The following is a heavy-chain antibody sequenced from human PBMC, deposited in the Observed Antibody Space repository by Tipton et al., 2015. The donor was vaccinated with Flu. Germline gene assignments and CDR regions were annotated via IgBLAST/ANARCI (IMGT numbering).Heavy chain of an antibody. Sequence: SLRLSCAASGFTFSSFGLHWVRQAPGKGLEWMAVIWFDGSYKDYADSVKGRFTISRDNSKNTLYLQMNGLRAEDTALYYCVRVIGEGAFDIWGQGTMVTVSS. CDR1: GFTFSSFG. V-gene: IGHV3-33*01. D-gene: IGHD2-21*01. J-gene: IGHJ3*02. CDR2: IWFDGSYK. CDR3: VRVIGEGAFDI.